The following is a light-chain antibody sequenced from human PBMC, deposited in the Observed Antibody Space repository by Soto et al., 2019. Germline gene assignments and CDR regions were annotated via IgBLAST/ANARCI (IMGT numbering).Light chain of an antibody. J-gene: IGKJ5*01. CDR1: ESVSRN. CDR3: QQYNSWPPIT. Sequence: EVVMTYSPATLSVSPGEIATLSCRASESVSRNLAWYQQKPGQAPRLLIYDASTRATGIPDRFSGGGSGTEFTLTISSLQSEDFVVYHCQQYNSWPPITFGQATRLEIK. V-gene: IGKV3-15*01. CDR2: DAS.